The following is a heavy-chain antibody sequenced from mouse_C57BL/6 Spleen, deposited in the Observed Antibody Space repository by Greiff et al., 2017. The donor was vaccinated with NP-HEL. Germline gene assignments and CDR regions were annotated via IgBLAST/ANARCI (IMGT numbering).Heavy chain of an antibody. V-gene: IGHV1-7*01. CDR2: INPSSGYT. CDR1: GYTFTSYW. J-gene: IGHJ1*03. D-gene: IGHD2-2*01. Sequence: VQLQQSGADLAKPGASVKLSCKASGYTFTSYWMHWVNQRPGQGLEWIGYINPSSGYTNYNQKFKDKATLTADKSSSTAYMQLSSLTYEDSAVDDCERERMVTTCYFDGWGTGTTVTVSS. CDR3: ERERMVTTCYFDG.